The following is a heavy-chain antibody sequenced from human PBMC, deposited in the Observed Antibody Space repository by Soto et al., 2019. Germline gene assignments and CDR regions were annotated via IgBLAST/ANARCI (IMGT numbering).Heavy chain of an antibody. CDR3: AKARSYCNSTSCAPQILDAFDI. J-gene: IGHJ3*02. Sequence: GGSLRLSCAASGFTFSSYGMHWVRQAPGKGLEWVAVISYDGSNKYYADSVKGRFTISRDNSKNTLYLQMNSLRAEDTAVYYCAKARSYCNSTSCAPQILDAFDIWGQGTMVTVSS. CDR2: ISYDGSNK. V-gene: IGHV3-30*18. CDR1: GFTFSSYG. D-gene: IGHD2-2*01.